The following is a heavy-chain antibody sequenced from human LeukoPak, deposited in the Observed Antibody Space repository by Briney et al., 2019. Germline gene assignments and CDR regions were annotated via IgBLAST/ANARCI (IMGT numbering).Heavy chain of an antibody. D-gene: IGHD4-23*01. CDR2: IYYSGSP. Sequence: ASETLSLTCTVSGGSISSYYWSWIRQPPGKGLEWIGYIYYSGSPTYNPSLKSRVTISVDTSKNQFSLKLSSVTAADTAVYYCARGTLYGGNSDYWGQGTLVTVSS. CDR3: ARGTLYGGNSDY. CDR1: GGSISSYY. V-gene: IGHV4-59*01. J-gene: IGHJ4*02.